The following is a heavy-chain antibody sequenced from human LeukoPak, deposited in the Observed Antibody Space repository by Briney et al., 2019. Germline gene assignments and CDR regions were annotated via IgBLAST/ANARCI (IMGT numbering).Heavy chain of an antibody. CDR2: ISSSSSTI. Sequence: GGSLRLSCAASGFTFSSYSMNWVRQAPGKGLEWVSYISSSSSTIYYADSVKGRFTISRDNAKNSLYLQMNSLRAEDTAVYYCAREVGEWWQPVSFYYMDVWGKGTTVTVSS. CDR3: AREVGEWWQPVSFYYMDV. J-gene: IGHJ6*03. D-gene: IGHD2-15*01. CDR1: GFTFSSYS. V-gene: IGHV3-48*01.